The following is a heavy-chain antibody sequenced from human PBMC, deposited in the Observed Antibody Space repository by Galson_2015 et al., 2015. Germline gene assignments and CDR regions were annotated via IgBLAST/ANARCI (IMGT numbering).Heavy chain of an antibody. CDR3: AVVAWQLVWFY. CDR1: GYTFTSYA. V-gene: IGHV1-3*01. CDR2: INAGNGNT. D-gene: IGHD6-13*01. J-gene: IGHJ4*02. Sequence: SVKVSCKASGYTFTSYAMHWVRQAPGQRLEWMGWINAGNGNTKYSQKFQGRVTVTRDTSASTAYMELSSLRSEDTAVYYCAVVAWQLVWFYWGQGTLVTVSS.